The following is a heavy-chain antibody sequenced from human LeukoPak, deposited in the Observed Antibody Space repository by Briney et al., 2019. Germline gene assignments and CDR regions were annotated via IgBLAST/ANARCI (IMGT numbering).Heavy chain of an antibody. CDR2: IYYSGST. Sequence: PSETLSLTCTVSGGSIRSYYWSWIRQPPGKGLEWIGYIYYSGSTNYNPSLKSRVTISVDTSKNQFSLKLSSVTAADTAVYYCARASPNWFDPWGQGTLVTVSS. J-gene: IGHJ5*02. CDR1: GGSIRSYY. CDR3: ARASPNWFDP. V-gene: IGHV4-59*01.